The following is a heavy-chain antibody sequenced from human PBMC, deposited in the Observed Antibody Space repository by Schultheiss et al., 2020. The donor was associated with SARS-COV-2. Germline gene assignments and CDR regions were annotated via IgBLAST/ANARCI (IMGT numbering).Heavy chain of an antibody. Sequence: GESLKISCAASGFTFSSYDMHWVRQDTGKGLEWVSAIGTAGDTYYPGSVKGRFTISRENAKNSLYLQMNSLRAGDTAVYYCAREGRNYGMDVWGQGTTVTVSS. CDR2: IGTAGDT. J-gene: IGHJ6*02. CDR3: AREGRNYGMDV. V-gene: IGHV3-13*01. CDR1: GFTFSSYD.